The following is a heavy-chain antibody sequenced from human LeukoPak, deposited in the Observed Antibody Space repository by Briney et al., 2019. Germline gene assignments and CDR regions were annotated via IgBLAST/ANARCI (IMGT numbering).Heavy chain of an antibody. CDR1: GGTFSSYA. D-gene: IGHD5-24*01. Sequence: SVKVSCKASGGTFSSYAISWVRQAPGQGLEWMGRIIPILGIANYAQKFQGRVTITADKSTSTAYMELSSLRSEDTAVYYCARDQGYKAGDAFDIWGQGTMVTVSS. CDR2: IIPILGIA. V-gene: IGHV1-69*04. J-gene: IGHJ3*02. CDR3: ARDQGYKAGDAFDI.